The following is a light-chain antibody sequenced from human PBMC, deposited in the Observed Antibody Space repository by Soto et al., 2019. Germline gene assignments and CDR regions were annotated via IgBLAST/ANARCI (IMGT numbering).Light chain of an antibody. CDR1: QSISDT. CDR2: GAS. Sequence: EIVMTQSPATLSVSPGGRATLSCRASQSISDTLAWYQQKPGQAPRLLIHGASTRATGFPARFSGSGSGTDFTLTISSLQSEDFATYYCQQYGSSPLITFGQGTRLE. J-gene: IGKJ5*01. CDR3: QQYGSSPLIT. V-gene: IGKV3-15*01.